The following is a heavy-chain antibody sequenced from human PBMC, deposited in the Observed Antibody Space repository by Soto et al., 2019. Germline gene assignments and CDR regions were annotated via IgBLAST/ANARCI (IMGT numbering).Heavy chain of an antibody. D-gene: IGHD3-22*01. CDR2: IRSKAYGGTT. V-gene: IGHV3-49*04. J-gene: IGHJ4*02. Sequence: GGSLRLSCTASGFSFGDYAMSWVRQAPGKGLEWVGFIRSKAYGGTTEYAASVKGRFTISRDDSKSIAYLQMNSLKTEDTAVYYCTRGSSGYLRSLVEYWGQGTLVTVSS. CDR1: GFSFGDYA. CDR3: TRGSSGYLRSLVEY.